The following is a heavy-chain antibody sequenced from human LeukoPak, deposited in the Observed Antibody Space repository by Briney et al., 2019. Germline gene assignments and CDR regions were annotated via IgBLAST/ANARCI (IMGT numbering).Heavy chain of an antibody. CDR1: GFTFDDYA. CDR3: AREKSSGWFYFDY. V-gene: IGHV3-9*01. J-gene: IGHJ4*02. Sequence: GGSLRLSCAASGFTFDDYAMHWVRQAPGKGLEWVSGISWNSGSIGYADSVKGRFTISRDNAENSLYLQMNSLRAEDTAVYYCAREKSSGWFYFDYWGQGTLVTVSS. D-gene: IGHD6-19*01. CDR2: ISWNSGSI.